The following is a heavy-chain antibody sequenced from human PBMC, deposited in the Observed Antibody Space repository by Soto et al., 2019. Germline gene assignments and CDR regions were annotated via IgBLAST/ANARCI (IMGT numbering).Heavy chain of an antibody. CDR3: AKGDNLGPKTGYAFDP. Sequence: PSQTLSLPRAISGDSVSSNTASWNWIRQSPSRGLEWLGRTYFRSKWYNDYAVSVKSRRIINPDTSNNQFSLQLNSVTPEDTAVYFCAKGDNLGPKTGYAFDPWGQGIMVTVSS. J-gene: IGHJ5*02. D-gene: IGHD5-12*01. CDR2: TYFRSKWYN. V-gene: IGHV6-1*01. CDR1: GDSVSSNTAS.